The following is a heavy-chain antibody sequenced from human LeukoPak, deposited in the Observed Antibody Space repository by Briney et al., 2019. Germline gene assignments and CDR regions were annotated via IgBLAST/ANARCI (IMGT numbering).Heavy chain of an antibody. D-gene: IGHD2-2*01. J-gene: IGHJ3*02. CDR1: GFTFSPYT. Sequence: GGSLRLSCVASGFTFSPYTMHWVRQAPGKGLEWVSSISSSSSTMYYADSVKGRFTTSRDNARNSMCLQMNSLRAEDTAVYYCARDGSGLGYCSSTNCRGAFDIWGQGTKVTVSS. V-gene: IGHV3-48*01. CDR3: ARDGSGLGYCSSTNCRGAFDI. CDR2: ISSSSSTM.